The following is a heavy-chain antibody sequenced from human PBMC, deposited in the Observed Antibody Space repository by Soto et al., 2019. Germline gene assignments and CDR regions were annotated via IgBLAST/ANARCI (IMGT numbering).Heavy chain of an antibody. J-gene: IGHJ6*02. V-gene: IGHV3-48*02. CDR2: ISSSSSTM. CDR1: GFTFSSYA. D-gene: IGHD1-26*01. CDR3: ARESISYSGSYYGIDV. Sequence: XGSLRLSCSASGFTFSSYAMNWIRQAPGKGLEWVSYISSSSSTMYYADSVKGRFTISRDNAKYSLYLQTNSLTDEDMDVYDCARESISYSGSYYGIDVWGQGTMVTVSS.